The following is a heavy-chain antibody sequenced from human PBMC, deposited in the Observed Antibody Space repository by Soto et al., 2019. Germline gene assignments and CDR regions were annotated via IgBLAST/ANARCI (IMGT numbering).Heavy chain of an antibody. CDR3: AADVGGYIYGLGKY. V-gene: IGHV1-3*01. J-gene: IGHJ4*02. Sequence: GGSVKVSCKASGYTFTSYAMHWVRQAPGQRLEWMGWINAGNGNTKYSQKFQERVTITRDMSTSTAYMELSGLRSEDTAVYYCAADVGGYIYGLGKYWGQGTLVTVSS. D-gene: IGHD5-18*01. CDR1: GYTFTSYA. CDR2: INAGNGNT.